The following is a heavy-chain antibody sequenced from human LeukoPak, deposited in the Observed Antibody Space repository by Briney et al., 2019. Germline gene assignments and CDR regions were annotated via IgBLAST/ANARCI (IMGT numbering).Heavy chain of an antibody. D-gene: IGHD5-24*01. CDR3: ARHRKMATILYYFDY. CDR2: IYYSGST. Sequence: SETLSLTCPLAAGSITSITYYCGWLRHPPGKGWEGFCSIYYSGSTNYTPSLKSRVTISVDTSKNQFSLKLSSVTAADTAVYYCARHRKMATILYYFDYWGQGTLVTVSS. V-gene: IGHV4-39*01. CDR1: AGSITSITYY. J-gene: IGHJ4*02.